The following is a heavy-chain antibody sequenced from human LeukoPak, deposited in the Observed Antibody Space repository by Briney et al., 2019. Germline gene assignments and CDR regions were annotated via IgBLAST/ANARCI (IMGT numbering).Heavy chain of an antibody. CDR1: GYSISSGYN. Sequence: PSETLSLTCTVSGYSISSGYNWGWIRQPPGKGLEWIGNINYSGSTYNNPSLRSRITISVDTSKNQFSLKLSSVTAADTAVYYCARGPLDSSGYYRRWGQGTLVTVSS. CDR2: INYSGST. V-gene: IGHV4-38-2*02. J-gene: IGHJ4*02. CDR3: ARGPLDSSGYYRR. D-gene: IGHD3-22*01.